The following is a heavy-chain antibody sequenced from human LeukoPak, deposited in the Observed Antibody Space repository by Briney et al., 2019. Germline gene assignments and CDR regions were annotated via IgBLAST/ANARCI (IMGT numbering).Heavy chain of an antibody. CDR2: IRYDGSNK. V-gene: IGHV3-30*02. CDR3: AKPPNSAFDI. CDR1: GFTFSSYG. D-gene: IGHD2-8*01. J-gene: IGHJ3*02. Sequence: PGGPLRLSCAASGFTFSSYGMHWVRQAPGKGLEWVAFIRYDGSNKYYADSVKGRFTISRDNSKNTLYLQMNSLRAEDTAVYYCAKPPNSAFDIWGQGTMVTVSS.